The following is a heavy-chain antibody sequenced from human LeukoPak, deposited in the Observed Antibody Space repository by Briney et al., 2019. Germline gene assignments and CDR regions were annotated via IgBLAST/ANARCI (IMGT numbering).Heavy chain of an antibody. J-gene: IGHJ5*02. CDR1: GFTFSSYS. D-gene: IGHD3-3*01. CDR2: ISSSSSYI. Sequence: SGGSLRLSCAASGFTFSSYSMNWVRQAPGKGLEWVSSISSSSSYIYYADSVKGRFTISRDNAKNSLYLQMNSPRAEDTAVYYCARDGRWDYDFWSGYYSKRNWFDPWGQGTLVTVSS. CDR3: ARDGRWDYDFWSGYYSKRNWFDP. V-gene: IGHV3-21*01.